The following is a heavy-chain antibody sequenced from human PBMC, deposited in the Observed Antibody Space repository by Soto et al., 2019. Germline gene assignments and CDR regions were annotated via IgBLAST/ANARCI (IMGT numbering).Heavy chain of an antibody. CDR3: ARYSTYCSSTSCYRYYYYGMDV. D-gene: IGHD2-2*01. CDR2: INHSGST. CDR1: GGSFSGYY. Sequence: SETLSLTCAVYGGSFSGYYWSWIRQPPGKGLEWIGEINHSGSTNYNPSLKSRVTISVDTSKNQFSLKLSSVTAAGTAVYYCARYSTYCSSTSCYRYYYYGMDVWGQGTTVTVSS. V-gene: IGHV4-34*01. J-gene: IGHJ6*02.